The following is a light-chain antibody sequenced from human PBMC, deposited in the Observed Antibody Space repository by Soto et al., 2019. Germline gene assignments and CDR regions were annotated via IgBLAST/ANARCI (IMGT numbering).Light chain of an antibody. Sequence: EIVLTQSPATLSVSPGESETLSCRASQSLSSNLASSNLAWYQQKPGQAPRPLIYGAFTRATGIPARFSGSGSGTEFTLTISSLQSEDFAVYYCQQYSKWPPTFGQGTKVDIK. J-gene: IGKJ1*01. CDR2: GAF. CDR1: QSLSSNLASSN. V-gene: IGKV3D-15*01. CDR3: QQYSKWPPT.